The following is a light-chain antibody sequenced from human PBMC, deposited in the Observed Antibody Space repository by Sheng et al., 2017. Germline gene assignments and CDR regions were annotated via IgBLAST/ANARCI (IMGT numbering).Light chain of an antibody. V-gene: IGKV3D-15*01. CDR3: QQSHSTLIT. Sequence: ETVMTQSPATLSASAGERATLSCRASQSVGTKLAWYKQRPGQSPRLLISGASTRATGTPARFSGSGSGTEFTLTITSLQPEDFATYFCQQSHSTLITFGQGTRLEIK. CDR2: GAS. CDR1: QSVGTK. J-gene: IGKJ5*01.